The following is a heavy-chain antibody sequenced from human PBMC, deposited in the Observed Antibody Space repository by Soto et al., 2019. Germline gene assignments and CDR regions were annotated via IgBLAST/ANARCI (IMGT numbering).Heavy chain of an antibody. D-gene: IGHD2-2*01. Sequence: GESLKLSCKGSGYSFASYGIGWVRQMLGTGLEWMGLVYPGDSDTRYSPSFQGQVTISADKSISTAYLQWSSLKASDTAMYYCARANQLWYYYGMDVWGQGTTVTVSS. CDR1: GYSFASYG. CDR2: VYPGDSDT. J-gene: IGHJ6*02. V-gene: IGHV5-51*01. CDR3: ARANQLWYYYGMDV.